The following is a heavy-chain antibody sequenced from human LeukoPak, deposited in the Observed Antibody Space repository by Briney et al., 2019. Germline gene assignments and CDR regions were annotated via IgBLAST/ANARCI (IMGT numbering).Heavy chain of an antibody. D-gene: IGHD6-13*01. CDR3: ATDLGIAAAGAPGY. J-gene: IGHJ4*02. CDR1: GYTFTGYY. V-gene: IGHV1-24*01. Sequence: GASVKVSCKASGYTFTGYYMHWVRQAPGKGLEWMGGFDPEDGETIYAQKFQGRVTMTEDTSTDTAYMELSSLRSEDTAVYYCATDLGIAAAGAPGYWGQGTLVTVSS. CDR2: FDPEDGET.